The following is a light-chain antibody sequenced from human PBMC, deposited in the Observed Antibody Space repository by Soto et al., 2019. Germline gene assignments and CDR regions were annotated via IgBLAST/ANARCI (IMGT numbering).Light chain of an antibody. CDR3: AAWDDSLNVV. CDR1: SSNIGSNT. CDR2: SNN. V-gene: IGLV1-44*01. Sequence: QSVLTQPPSASGTPGQRVTISCSGSSSNIGSNTVNWYQQLPGTAPQLLIYSNNQRPSGVPDRFSGSKSGTSATLAISGLQSEDEDDYYCAAWDDSLNVVFGGGTKVTVL. J-gene: IGLJ2*01.